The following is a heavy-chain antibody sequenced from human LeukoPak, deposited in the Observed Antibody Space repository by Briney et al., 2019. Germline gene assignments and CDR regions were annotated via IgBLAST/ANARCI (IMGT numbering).Heavy chain of an antibody. CDR1: GYNFFNYW. Sequence: GESLKISCKGSGYNFFNYWIVWVRQMPGKGLEWMGIIYPGDSDTRYSPSFQGQVTISADKSTSTATLQWDSLKASDTAIYYCARQSCLGCPLDYWGQGTLVTVSS. J-gene: IGHJ4*02. V-gene: IGHV5-51*01. D-gene: IGHD4/OR15-4a*01. CDR3: ARQSCLGCPLDY. CDR2: IYPGDSDT.